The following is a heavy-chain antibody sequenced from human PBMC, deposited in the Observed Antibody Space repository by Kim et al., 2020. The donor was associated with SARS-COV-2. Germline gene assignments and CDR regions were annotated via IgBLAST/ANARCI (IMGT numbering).Heavy chain of an antibody. CDR2: SGGST. J-gene: IGHJ4*02. V-gene: IGHV3-53*01. Sequence: SGGSTYYADSVKGRFTISRDNSKNTLYLQMNSLRAEDTAVYYCAREVTSHWGQGTLVTVSS. D-gene: IGHD2-21*02. CDR3: AREVTSH.